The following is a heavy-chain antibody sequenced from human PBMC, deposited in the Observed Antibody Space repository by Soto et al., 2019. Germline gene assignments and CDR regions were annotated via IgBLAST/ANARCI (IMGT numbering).Heavy chain of an antibody. D-gene: IGHD3-10*01. CDR1: GYIFTSYG. CDR2: IGLYIHNT. J-gene: IGHJ4*02. V-gene: IGHV1-18*04. CDR3: ARDAFDYGSESDYKTPFDY. Sequence: QVQLVQSAAEVKKPGASVKVSCKASGYIFTSYGINWVRQAPGQGLEWMGWIGLYIHNTNYAQKFQGRVTITTDTSTSTVYMELRSLTSDDTAVYYCARDAFDYGSESDYKTPFDYWGQGTLVTVSS.